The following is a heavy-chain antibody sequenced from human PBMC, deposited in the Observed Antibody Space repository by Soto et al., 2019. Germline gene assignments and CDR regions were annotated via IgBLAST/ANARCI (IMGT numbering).Heavy chain of an antibody. V-gene: IGHV3-74*01. J-gene: IGHJ4*02. D-gene: IGHD2-2*01. Sequence: WGSRRLSCAASGFSFSNYWMHWVRQAPGKGLVWVSRINSDVSSTSYADSVKGRFTISRDNAKNTLSLQMNSLRADDTAVYYCERGGVGRYFSSSRCYTWVFDYRGQRPLDTVS. CDR3: ERGGVGRYFSSSRCYTWVFDY. CDR2: INSDVSST. CDR1: GFSFSNYW.